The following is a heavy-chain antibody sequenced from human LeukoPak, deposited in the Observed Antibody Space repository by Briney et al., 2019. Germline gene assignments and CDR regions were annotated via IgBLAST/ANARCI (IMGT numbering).Heavy chain of an antibody. Sequence: GGSLRLSCAASGFTFSSYAMSWVRQAPGKGLEWVSAISGSGGSTYYADSVKGRFTISRDNSKNTLYLQMNSLRAEDTAVYYCARDGTYDFWSGYSIDYWGQGTLVTVSS. V-gene: IGHV3-23*01. CDR3: ARDGTYDFWSGYSIDY. CDR1: GFTFSSYA. D-gene: IGHD3-3*01. CDR2: ISGSGGST. J-gene: IGHJ4*02.